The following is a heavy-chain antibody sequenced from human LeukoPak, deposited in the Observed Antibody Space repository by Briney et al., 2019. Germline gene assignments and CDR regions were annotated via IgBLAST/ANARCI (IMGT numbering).Heavy chain of an antibody. Sequence: GGSLRLSCAASGFTFSSYAMHWVRQAPGKGLEYVSAISSNGGSTYYANSVKGRFTISRDNSKNTLYLQMGSLRAEDMAVYYCARGQQQLVRNWFDPWGQGTLVTVSS. D-gene: IGHD6-13*01. CDR2: ISSNGGST. CDR3: ARGQQQLVRNWFDP. V-gene: IGHV3-64*01. CDR1: GFTFSSYA. J-gene: IGHJ5*02.